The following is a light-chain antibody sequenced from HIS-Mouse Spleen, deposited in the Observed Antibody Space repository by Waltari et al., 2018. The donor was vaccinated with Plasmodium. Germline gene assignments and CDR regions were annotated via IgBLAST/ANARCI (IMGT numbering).Light chain of an antibody. V-gene: IGKV3-15*01. CDR2: GAS. CDR3: QQYNNWSFT. J-gene: IGKJ3*01. CDR1: QRGSSN. Sequence: EIVMTQSPATLSVSPGERATLSCRASQRGSSNLARYQQKPGQAPRILIYGASTRATGIPAMFSGGVSGTEFTLTISSLQSEDFAVYCCQQYNNWSFTFGPGTKVDIK.